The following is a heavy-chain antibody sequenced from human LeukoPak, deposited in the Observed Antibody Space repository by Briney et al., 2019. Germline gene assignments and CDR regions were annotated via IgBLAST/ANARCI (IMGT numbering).Heavy chain of an antibody. CDR2: MNPNSGNT. D-gene: IGHD4-17*01. CDR1: GYTFTSYY. Sequence: ASVKVSCKASGYTFTSYYMHWVRQATGQGLEWMGWMNPNSGNTGYAQKFQGRVTMTRNTSISTAYMELSSLRSEDTAVYYCAGYGDYSVGMDVWGQGTTVTVSS. J-gene: IGHJ6*02. V-gene: IGHV1-8*02. CDR3: AGYGDYSVGMDV.